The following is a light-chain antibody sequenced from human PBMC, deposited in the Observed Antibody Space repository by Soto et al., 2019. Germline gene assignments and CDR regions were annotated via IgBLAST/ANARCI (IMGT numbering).Light chain of an antibody. CDR1: QTITTY. Sequence: DIQMTQSPSSLSASVGDRVTITCRASQTITTYLNWYQHKPGKAPKLLTSAAISLQSGVQSRLSGSGSGTDFTLAISSLQPEDFATYYCQQTYSTPHTFGQGTKVEIK. CDR3: QQTYSTPHT. CDR2: AAI. J-gene: IGKJ2*01. V-gene: IGKV1-39*01.